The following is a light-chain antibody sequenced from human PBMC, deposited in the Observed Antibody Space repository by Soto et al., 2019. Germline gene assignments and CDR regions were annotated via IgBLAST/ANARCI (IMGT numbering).Light chain of an antibody. J-gene: IGLJ3*02. CDR1: NSNIGNNY. CDR2: DNR. V-gene: IGLV1-51*01. Sequence: QSVLTQPPSVSAAPGQKVTISCSGGNSNIGNNYVSWYQQLPGTAPKLLIYDNRKRASGIPDRFSGSKSGTSATLAITGLQTGDEADYYCGTWDTSLSDGRWLFGGGTKLTVL. CDR3: GTWDTSLSDGRWL.